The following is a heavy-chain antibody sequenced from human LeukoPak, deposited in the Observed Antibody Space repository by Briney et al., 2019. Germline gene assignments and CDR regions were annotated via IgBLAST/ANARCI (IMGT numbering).Heavy chain of an antibody. Sequence: GGSLRLSCAASGFTFSNSAMSWVRQAPGKGLEWVSGISGSGGTTYSADSVKGRLTTSRDNSKNTLYLQMNTLRVEDTAVYYCAKFAGTSAHLEKWLRFGDNWFDPWGQGTLVIVSS. D-gene: IGHD5-12*01. CDR1: GFTFSNSA. V-gene: IGHV3-23*01. J-gene: IGHJ5*02. CDR3: AKFAGTSAHLEKWLRFGDNWFDP. CDR2: ISGSGGTT.